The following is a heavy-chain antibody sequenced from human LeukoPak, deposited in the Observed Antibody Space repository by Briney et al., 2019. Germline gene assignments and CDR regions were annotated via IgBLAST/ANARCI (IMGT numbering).Heavy chain of an antibody. V-gene: IGHV4-38-2*02. CDR1: GYSISSGYY. J-gene: IGHJ4*02. D-gene: IGHD6-13*01. Sequence: SETLSLTCTVSGYSISSGYYWGWSRPPPGKELEWIGSIYHSGSTYYNPSLKSRVTISVDTSTNEFSPKLSSVTAAGTAVYYCAKLQPGYYFDYWGQGTLVTVSS. CDR3: AKLQPGYYFDY. CDR2: IYHSGST.